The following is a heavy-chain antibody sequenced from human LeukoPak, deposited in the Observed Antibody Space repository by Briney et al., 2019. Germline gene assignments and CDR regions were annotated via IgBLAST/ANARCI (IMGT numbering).Heavy chain of an antibody. V-gene: IGHV4-61*02. J-gene: IGHJ3*02. CDR3: ARDFRYSYGYGFGAFDI. CDR1: GGSLSSGSDY. CDR2: IYASGST. Sequence: SETLSLTCTVSGGSLSSGSDYWSWIRQSAGKGLEWIGRIYASGSTNYNPSLKSRVTISVDTSKNQFSLKLSSVTAADTAVYYCARDFRYSYGYGFGAFDIWGQGTMVAVSS. D-gene: IGHD5-18*01.